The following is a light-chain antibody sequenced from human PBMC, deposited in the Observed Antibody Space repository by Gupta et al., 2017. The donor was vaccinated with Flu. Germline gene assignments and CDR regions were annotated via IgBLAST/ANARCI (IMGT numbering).Light chain of an antibody. V-gene: IGKV3-15*01. CDR3: QQAMNWHL. CDR1: QSVGSD. J-gene: IGKJ2*01. Sequence: EIVMTQSPVTLSVSPGEGATLSCRASQSVGSDLAWYQQKPGQAPRLLIYGASTRATGIPARFSGSGSGTEFTLTSSSRQSEDFAVYYLQQAMNWHLFGQGTKLEI. CDR2: GAS.